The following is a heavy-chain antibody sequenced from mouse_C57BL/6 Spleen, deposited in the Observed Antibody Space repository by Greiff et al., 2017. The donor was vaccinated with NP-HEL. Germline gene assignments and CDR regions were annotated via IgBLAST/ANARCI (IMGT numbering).Heavy chain of an antibody. CDR1: GFTFSDYG. V-gene: IGHV5-17*01. CDR2: ISSGSSTI. D-gene: IGHD1-1*01. J-gene: IGHJ4*01. Sequence: EVHLVESGGGLVKPGGSLKLSCAASGFTFSDYGMHWVRQAPEKGLEWVAYISSGSSTIYYADTVKGRFTISRDNAKNTLFLQMTSLRSEDTAMYYCRGSSPYAMDYWGQGTSVTVSS. CDR3: RGSSPYAMDY.